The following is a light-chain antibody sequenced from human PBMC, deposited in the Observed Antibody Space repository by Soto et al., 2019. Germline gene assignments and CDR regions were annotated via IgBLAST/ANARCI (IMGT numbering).Light chain of an antibody. J-gene: IGKJ1*01. CDR2: AAT. CDR1: QSISSD. V-gene: IGKV1-39*01. CDR3: QQSHNTPPA. Sequence: DIQMTQSPSSLSASVGDRVTLTCRASQSISSDLNWYQQKPGKAPKLLIYAATSVQSGVPSRFSGSGSGTDFTLTISSLQPEDFATYYCQQSHNTPPAFGQGTKVEIK.